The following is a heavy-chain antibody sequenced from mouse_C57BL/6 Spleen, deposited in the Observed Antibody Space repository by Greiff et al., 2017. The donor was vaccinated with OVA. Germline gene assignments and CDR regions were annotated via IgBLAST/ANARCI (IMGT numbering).Heavy chain of an antibody. V-gene: IGHV8-12*01. CDR2: IYWDDDK. CDR1: GFSLSTSGMG. J-gene: IGHJ3*01. D-gene: IGHD1-1*01. CDR3: ARLLLGRRFAY. Sequence: QVTLKESGPGILQSSQTLSLTCSFSGFSLSTSGMGVSWIRQPSGKGLEWLAHIYWDDDKRYNPSLKSRLTISKVTSRNQVFLKITSVDTADTATYYCARLLLGRRFAYWGQGTLVTVSA.